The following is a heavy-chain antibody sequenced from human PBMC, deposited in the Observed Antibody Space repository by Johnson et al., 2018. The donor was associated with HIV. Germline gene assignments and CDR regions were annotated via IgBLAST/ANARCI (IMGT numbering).Heavy chain of an antibody. D-gene: IGHD6-6*01. V-gene: IGHV3-66*01. CDR1: GFTVSTFY. CDR3: ARFEYSSSSDPVEDEVNAFDI. CDR2: IDSGGGT. Sequence: VQLVESGGGLVQPGGSLRLSCAGSGFTVSTFYMTWVRQGPGKGLEWVSVIDSGGGTKYADSVTGRFTIPRDNSKTTLYLQMNSLRVEDTAVYYCARFEYSSSSDPVEDEVNAFDIWGQGTMVTVSS. J-gene: IGHJ3*02.